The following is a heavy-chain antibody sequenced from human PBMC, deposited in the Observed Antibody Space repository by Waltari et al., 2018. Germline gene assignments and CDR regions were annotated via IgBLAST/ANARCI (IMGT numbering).Heavy chain of an antibody. CDR1: GGSISSYY. CDR2: IYYSGST. V-gene: IGHV4-59*01. CDR3: ARLSGSGAFDI. Sequence: QVQLQESGPGLVKPSETLSLTCTVSGGSISSYYWSWIRQPPGKGLEWIGYIYYSGSTNYNPSLKSRVTISVDTSKNQFSLKLSSVTAADTAVYYCARLSGSGAFDIWGQGTMVTVSS. D-gene: IGHD3-10*01. J-gene: IGHJ3*02.